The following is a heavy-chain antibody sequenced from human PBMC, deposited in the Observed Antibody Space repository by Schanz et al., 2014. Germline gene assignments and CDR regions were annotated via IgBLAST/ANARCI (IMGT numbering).Heavy chain of an antibody. V-gene: IGHV3-48*01. D-gene: IGHD1-26*01. CDR3: ARDSGSHYLVDY. Sequence: LVESGGGVVQPGRSLRLSCAASAFIFRSYSMHWVRQAPGKGLEWVSYISRSSSTIYYADSVRGRFTISRDNAKNSLYLQMNSLRAEDTAVYYCARDSGSHYLVDYWGQGTLVTVSS. CDR2: ISRSSSTI. J-gene: IGHJ4*02. CDR1: AFIFRSYS.